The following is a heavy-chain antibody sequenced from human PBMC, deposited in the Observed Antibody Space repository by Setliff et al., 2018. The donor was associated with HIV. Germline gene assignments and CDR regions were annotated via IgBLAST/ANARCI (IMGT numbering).Heavy chain of an antibody. CDR3: VRDRGSGSFAFDI. Sequence: GGSLRLSCVASGFTFTIYNMHWVRQIPGKGLEWVAFIAYDGTNKFYIDSNKGRFSISRDNPKKTVYLQMNSLRAEDTAVYYCVRDRGSGSFAFDIWGQGTMVTVSS. J-gene: IGHJ3*02. CDR2: IAYDGTNK. V-gene: IGHV3-30*02. CDR1: GFTFTIYN. D-gene: IGHD1-26*01.